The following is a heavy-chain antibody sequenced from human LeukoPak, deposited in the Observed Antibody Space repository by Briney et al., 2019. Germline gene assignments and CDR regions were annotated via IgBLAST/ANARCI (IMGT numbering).Heavy chain of an antibody. J-gene: IGHJ4*02. CDR2: ISYDGSNK. V-gene: IGHV3-30-3*01. Sequence: GGSLRLSCAASGFTFSSYAMHWVRQAPGKGLEWMAVISYDGSNKYYADSVKGRFTISRDNSKNTLYLQMNSLRAEDTAVYYCARGDIVVAPPGYWGQGTLVTVSS. D-gene: IGHD2-2*01. CDR1: GFTFSSYA. CDR3: ARGDIVVAPPGY.